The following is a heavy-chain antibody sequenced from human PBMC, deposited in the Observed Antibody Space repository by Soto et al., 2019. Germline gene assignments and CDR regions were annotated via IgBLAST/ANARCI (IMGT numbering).Heavy chain of an antibody. D-gene: IGHD7-27*01. CDR1: GFTFINYA. J-gene: IGHJ2*01. V-gene: IGHV3-23*01. Sequence: VQVLESGGGLVQPGGSLRLSCAGSGFTFINYAMNWVRQAPGKGLEWVASISGGGDAAFFPDSVRGRFTISRDNSTNTVTLQMNSLGVDDTAVYYCARKILGSTTRPNYWYFDLWGRGTLVTVSS. CDR2: ISGGGDAA. CDR3: ARKILGSTTRPNYWYFDL.